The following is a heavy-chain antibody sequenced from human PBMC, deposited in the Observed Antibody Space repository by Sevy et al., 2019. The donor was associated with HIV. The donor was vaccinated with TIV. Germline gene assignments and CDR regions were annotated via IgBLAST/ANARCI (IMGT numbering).Heavy chain of an antibody. CDR2: IRSETGGGTT. CDR1: GLSFSNAW. CDR3: AIDHRRDGMIVVPFEK. Sequence: GGSLRLSCAASGLSFSNAWMAGVRQAPRKGLEWVGRIRSETGGGTTDFAAFAKGKFTISRDDPKNTLYLQMNSLKTEDTAVYYCAIDHRRDGMIVVPFEKWGLGTLVTVSS. J-gene: IGHJ4*02. V-gene: IGHV3-15*01. D-gene: IGHD3-22*01.